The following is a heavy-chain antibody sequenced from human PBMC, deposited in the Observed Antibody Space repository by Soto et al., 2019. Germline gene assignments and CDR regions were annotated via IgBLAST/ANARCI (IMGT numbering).Heavy chain of an antibody. J-gene: IGHJ4*02. CDR3: AKDPQYGSTWYIFFDY. Sequence: GGSLRLSCAASGFTFSRSGMSWVRQAPGKGLEWVSSISDSGVTTYYADSVKGRFTISRDNSKNTLFLQMNSLRAEDTAVYYCAKDPQYGSTWYIFFDYWGQGTLVTVS. V-gene: IGHV3-23*01. CDR2: ISDSGVTT. CDR1: GFTFSRSG. D-gene: IGHD6-13*01.